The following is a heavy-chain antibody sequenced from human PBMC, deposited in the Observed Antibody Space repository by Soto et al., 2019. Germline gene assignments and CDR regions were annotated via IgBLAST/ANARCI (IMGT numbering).Heavy chain of an antibody. CDR2: IYHSGST. CDR1: GGSINSGGYS. V-gene: IGHV4-30-2*01. Sequence: SETLSLTCAVSGGSINSGGYSWSWIRQPPGKGLEWIGYIYHSGSTYYNPSLKSRVTISVDRSKNQFSLKLSSVTAADTAVYYCARLPDYWGQGTLVTVS. J-gene: IGHJ4*02. CDR3: ARLPDY.